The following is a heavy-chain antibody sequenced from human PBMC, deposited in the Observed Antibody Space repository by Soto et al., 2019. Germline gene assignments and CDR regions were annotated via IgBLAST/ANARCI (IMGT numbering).Heavy chain of an antibody. J-gene: IGHJ5*02. Sequence: SETLSLTCTVSGGSISSSSYYWGWIRQPPGKGLEWIGSIYYSGSTYYNPSLKSRVTISVDTSKNQFSLQLNSVTPDDSAVYYCARGPGILNPWGQGILVTVSS. CDR1: GGSISSSSYY. D-gene: IGHD3-9*01. CDR3: ARGPGILNP. V-gene: IGHV4-39*01. CDR2: IYYSGST.